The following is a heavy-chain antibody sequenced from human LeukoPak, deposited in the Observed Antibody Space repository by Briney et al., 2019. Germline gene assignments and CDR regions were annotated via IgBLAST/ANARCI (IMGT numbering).Heavy chain of an antibody. Sequence: GGSLRLSCAASGFTFSSYWMSWVRQAPGKGLEWVSNIKQNGSEKYYVDSVKGRFTISRDNAKNSLYLQMNSLRAEDTAVYYCARELAVAGTVYYYYYGMDVWGQGTTVTVSS. D-gene: IGHD6-19*01. J-gene: IGHJ6*02. CDR3: ARELAVAGTVYYYYYGMDV. V-gene: IGHV3-7*01. CDR1: GFTFSSYW. CDR2: IKQNGSEK.